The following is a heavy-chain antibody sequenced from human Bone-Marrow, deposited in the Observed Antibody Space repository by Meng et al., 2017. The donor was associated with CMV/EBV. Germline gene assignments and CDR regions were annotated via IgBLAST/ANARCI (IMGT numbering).Heavy chain of an antibody. Sequence: GESLKISCAASGFAFSSYSMNWVRQAPGKGLEWVSSISSSSSYIYYADSVKGRFTISRDNAKNSLYLQMNSLRAEDTAVDYCARGSSWELLGGGDYWGQGTLVTVSS. CDR2: ISSSSSYI. V-gene: IGHV3-21*01. D-gene: IGHD1-26*01. J-gene: IGHJ4*02. CDR1: GFAFSSYS. CDR3: ARGSSWELLGGGDY.